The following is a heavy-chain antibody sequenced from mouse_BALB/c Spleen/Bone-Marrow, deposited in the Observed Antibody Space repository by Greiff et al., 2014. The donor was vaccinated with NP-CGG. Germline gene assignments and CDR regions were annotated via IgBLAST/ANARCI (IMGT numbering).Heavy chain of an antibody. D-gene: IGHD2-1*01. CDR1: GFNIKDTY. J-gene: IGHJ4*01. CDR3: GIHGNYDAMDY. Sequence: VQLQQSGAELVKPGASVKLSCTASGFNIKDTYMHWVKQRPEQGLEWIGRIDPANGNTKYDPKFQGKATITAETSSNTAYLQLSSLTSEDTAVYYCGIHGNYDAMDYWGQGTSVTVSS. V-gene: IGHV14-3*02. CDR2: IDPANGNT.